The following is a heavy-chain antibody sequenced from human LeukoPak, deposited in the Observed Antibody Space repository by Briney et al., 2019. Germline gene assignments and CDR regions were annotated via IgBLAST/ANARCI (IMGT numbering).Heavy chain of an antibody. J-gene: IGHJ4*02. D-gene: IGHD2-2*01. Sequence: ASVKVSCKASGYTFTRYGIIWVRQAPGQGLEWMGWINPNSGGTNYAQKFQGRVTMTRDTSISTAYMELSRLRSDDTAVYYCARDREYQPYIHWGQGTLVTVSS. CDR3: ARDREYQPYIH. V-gene: IGHV1-2*02. CDR2: INPNSGGT. CDR1: GYTFTRYG.